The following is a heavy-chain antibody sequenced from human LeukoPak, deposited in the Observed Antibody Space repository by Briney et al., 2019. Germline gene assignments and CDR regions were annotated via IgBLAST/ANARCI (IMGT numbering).Heavy chain of an antibody. CDR1: GFTFSSYS. D-gene: IGHD2-21*02. Sequence: SGGSLRLSCAASGFTFSSYSMNWVRQAPGKGLEWVSSISSSSSYIYYADSVKGRFTISRDNAKNSIYLQMNSLRVEDTAVYYCAKDIVGGGDDYWGQGTLVIVSS. CDR3: AKDIVGGGDDY. V-gene: IGHV3-21*01. J-gene: IGHJ4*02. CDR2: ISSSSSYI.